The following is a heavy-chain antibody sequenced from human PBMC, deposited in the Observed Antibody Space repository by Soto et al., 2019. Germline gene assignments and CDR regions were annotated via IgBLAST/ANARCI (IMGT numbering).Heavy chain of an antibody. CDR3: ARDQLTSSSGYYYYGMDV. Sequence: SVKVSCKAPGGTFSSYAISWVRQAPGQGLEWMGGIIPIFGTANYAQKFQGRVTITADEPTSTAYMELSSLRSEDTAVYYCARDQLTSSSGYYYYGMDVWGQGTTVTVSS. J-gene: IGHJ6*02. CDR2: IIPIFGTA. V-gene: IGHV1-69*13. CDR1: GGTFSSYA. D-gene: IGHD6-25*01.